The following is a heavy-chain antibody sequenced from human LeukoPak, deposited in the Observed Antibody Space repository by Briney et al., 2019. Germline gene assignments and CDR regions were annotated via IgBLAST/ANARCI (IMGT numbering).Heavy chain of an antibody. Sequence: SETLSLICAVYGGSFSDYYWNWSRQSPGKGLEWIGEINHSGSTRYNPSLTGRVTISVDTSKNQFSLKLSSVTAADTAVYYCARGVDDAADGADCFDPWGQGTLVTVSS. D-gene: IGHD3-16*01. J-gene: IGHJ5*02. V-gene: IGHV4-34*01. CDR2: INHSGST. CDR1: GGSFSDYY. CDR3: ARGVDDAADGADCFDP.